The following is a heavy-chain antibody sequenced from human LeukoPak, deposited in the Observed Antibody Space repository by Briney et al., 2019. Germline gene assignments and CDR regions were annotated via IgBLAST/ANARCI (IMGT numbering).Heavy chain of an antibody. J-gene: IGHJ4*02. CDR1: GFTFSSYE. Sequence: GGSLRLSCAASGFTFSSYEMNWVRQAPGKGLEWVSYISSSGSTIYYADSVKGRFTISRDNAKNSLCLQMNSLRAEDTAVYYCARDTSGYDFTLSIDYRGQGTLVTVSS. CDR3: ARDTSGYDFTLSIDY. V-gene: IGHV3-48*03. D-gene: IGHD5-12*01. CDR2: ISSSGSTI.